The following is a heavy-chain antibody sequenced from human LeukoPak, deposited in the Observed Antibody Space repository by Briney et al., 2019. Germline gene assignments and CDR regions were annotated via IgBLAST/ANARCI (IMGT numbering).Heavy chain of an antibody. CDR1: GFTFSSYS. J-gene: IGHJ4*02. CDR3: ARDPGTDSGYTDY. D-gene: IGHD5-12*01. CDR2: ISSSSSYI. Sequence: GSLRLSCAASGFTFSSYSMNWVRQAPGKGLEWVSSISSSSSYIYYADSVKGRFTISRDNAKNSLYLQMYSLRAEDTAVYYCARDPGTDSGYTDYWGQGTLVTVSS. V-gene: IGHV3-21*01.